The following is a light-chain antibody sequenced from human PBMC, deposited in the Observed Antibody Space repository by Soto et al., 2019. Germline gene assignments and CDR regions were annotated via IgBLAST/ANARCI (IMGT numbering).Light chain of an antibody. CDR3: QEYNYWHPIT. Sequence: STYSLSASVGDRVTIPCRASQSIRSYLHWYQQNPGKAPKLLIYAASSLQTGVTLSVSGCGTELAFTLTSMKSEDSAVYTCQEYNYWHPITFGGGTKVDIK. J-gene: IGKJ4*01. V-gene: IGKV1-39*02. CDR1: QSIRSY. CDR2: AAS.